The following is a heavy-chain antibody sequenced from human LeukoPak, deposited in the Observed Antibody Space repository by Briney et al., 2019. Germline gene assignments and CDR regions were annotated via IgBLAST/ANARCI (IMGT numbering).Heavy chain of an antibody. J-gene: IGHJ3*02. D-gene: IGHD4-17*01. V-gene: IGHV3-23*01. CDR3: TRDPNGDYVGAFDM. CDR1: GITFSTYA. Sequence: GGSLRLSCAASGITFSTYAMTWVRHAPGKGLEWVSYIRGSGGGTDYADSVKGRFTISRDNSRDTLFLQMNSLRAEDTALYYCTRDPNGDYVGAFDMWGPGTMVTVSS. CDR2: IRGSGGGT.